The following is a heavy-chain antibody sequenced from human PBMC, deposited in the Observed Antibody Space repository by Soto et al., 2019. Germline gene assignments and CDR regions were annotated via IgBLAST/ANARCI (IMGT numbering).Heavy chain of an antibody. CDR2: ISGSGGGT. CDR1: GFTFSSYA. J-gene: IGHJ4*02. V-gene: IGHV3-23*01. CDR3: AKDPGYYYDSSGYYY. D-gene: IGHD3-22*01. Sequence: SLRLSCAASGFTFSSYAMSWVRQAPGKGLEWVSAISGSGGGTYYADSVKGRFTISRDNSKNTLYLQMNSLRAEDTAVYYCAKDPGYYYDSSGYYYWGQGTLVTVSS.